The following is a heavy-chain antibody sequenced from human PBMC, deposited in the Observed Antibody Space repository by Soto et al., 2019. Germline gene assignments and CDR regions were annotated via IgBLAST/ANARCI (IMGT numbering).Heavy chain of an antibody. D-gene: IGHD1-7*01. CDR3: TTVPGTTTPNDAFDI. CDR1: GFTFSNAW. CDR2: IKSKTDGGTT. V-gene: IGHV3-15*01. J-gene: IGHJ3*02. Sequence: EVQLVESGGGLVKPGGSLRLSCAASGFTFSNAWMSWVRQAPGKGLEWVGRIKSKTDGGTTDYAAPVKGRFTISRDDSKNTLYLQMNSPKTEDTAVYYCTTVPGTTTPNDAFDIWGQGTMVTVSS.